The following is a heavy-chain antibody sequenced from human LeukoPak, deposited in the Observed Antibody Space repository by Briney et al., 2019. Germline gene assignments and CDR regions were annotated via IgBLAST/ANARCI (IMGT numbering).Heavy chain of an antibody. J-gene: IGHJ4*02. CDR1: GFTFSNAW. Sequence: KPGGSLRLSCAASGFTFSNAWMSWVRQAPGKGLEWVGRIKSKTDGGTTDYAAPVKGRFTISRDDSKNTLYLHMNSLKTEDTAVDDCSSWAYYGSGGGYCGQGTLATVSA. D-gene: IGHD3-10*01. CDR3: SSWAYYGSGGGY. CDR2: IKSKTDGGTT. V-gene: IGHV3-15*01.